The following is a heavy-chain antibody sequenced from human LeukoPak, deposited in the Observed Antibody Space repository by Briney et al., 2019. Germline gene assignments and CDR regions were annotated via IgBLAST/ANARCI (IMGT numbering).Heavy chain of an antibody. CDR3: ARGYYYGSGYDY. CDR1: GGSISSYY. V-gene: IGHV4-59*01. Sequence: SETLSLTCTVSGGSISSYYWSWIRQPPGKGLEWIGYIYYSGSTNYNPSLKSRVTISLDTSKNQFSLKLSSVTAADTAVYYCARGYYYGSGYDYWGQGTLVTVSS. J-gene: IGHJ4*02. D-gene: IGHD3-10*01. CDR2: IYYSGST.